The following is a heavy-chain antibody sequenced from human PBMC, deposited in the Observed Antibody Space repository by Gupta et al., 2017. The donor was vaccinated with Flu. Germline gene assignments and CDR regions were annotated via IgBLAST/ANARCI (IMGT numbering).Heavy chain of an antibody. Sequence: EVQLVDSGGGLVKPGGSLSLSCAASGFTFSNVRMSWVRQAPGKGREWVGSIKRETDGGIRDDAAPVKGRFTISRDDAKNTLYLQMKRMKIEDTAEDYWTAGWRGAVAEKWGRGSLV. J-gene: IGHJ4*02. V-gene: IGHV3-15*01. CDR3: TAGWRGAVAEK. CDR1: GFTFSNVR. CDR2: IKRETDGGIR. D-gene: IGHD6-19*01.